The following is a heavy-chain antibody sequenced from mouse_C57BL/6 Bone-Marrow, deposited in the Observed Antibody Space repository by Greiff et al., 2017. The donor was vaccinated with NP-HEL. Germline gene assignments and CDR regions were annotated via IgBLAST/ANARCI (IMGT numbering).Heavy chain of an antibody. CDR2: IDPETGGT. CDR3: TRWYDYDEYVDV. V-gene: IGHV1-15*01. Sequence: QVQLQQSGAELVRPGASVTLSCKASGYTFTDYEMHWVKQTPVHGLEWIGAIDPETGGTAYNQKFKGKAILTADKSSSTAYMELRSLTSEDSAVYDCTRWYDYDEYVDVWGTGTTVTVSS. D-gene: IGHD2-4*01. J-gene: IGHJ1*03. CDR1: GYTFTDYE.